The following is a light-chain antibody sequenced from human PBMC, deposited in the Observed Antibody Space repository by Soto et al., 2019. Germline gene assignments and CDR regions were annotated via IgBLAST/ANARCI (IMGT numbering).Light chain of an antibody. CDR1: SSDVGSYNL. J-gene: IGLJ1*01. Sequence: QSALTQPASVSGSLGQSITISCTGTSSDVGSYNLVSWYQQHPGKAPKLMIYEGSKRPSGVSNRFSGSKSGNTASLTISGLQAEDEADYYCCSYAGSSGYVFGTGTKVTVL. CDR3: CSYAGSSGYV. CDR2: EGS. V-gene: IGLV2-23*01.